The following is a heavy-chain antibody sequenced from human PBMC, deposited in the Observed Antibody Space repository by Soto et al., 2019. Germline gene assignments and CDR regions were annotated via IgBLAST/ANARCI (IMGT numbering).Heavy chain of an antibody. D-gene: IGHD6-19*01. Sequence: SETLSLTCTVSGGSISSYYWSWIRQPPGKGLEWIGYIYYSGSTNYNPSLNSRVTISVDTSNNQFSLKLSSVTAADTAVYYCARGVGIGWSPHLFDPWVQGTLVTVSS. V-gene: IGHV4-59*01. CDR2: IYYSGST. CDR1: GGSISSYY. J-gene: IGHJ5*02. CDR3: ARGVGIGWSPHLFDP.